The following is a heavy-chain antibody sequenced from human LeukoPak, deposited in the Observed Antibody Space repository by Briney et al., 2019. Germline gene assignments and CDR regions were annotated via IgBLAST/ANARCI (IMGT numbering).Heavy chain of an antibody. CDR2: IYYSGST. Sequence: SETLSLTCTVSGGSTSSHYWSWIRQPPGKGLEWIGYIYYSGSTNYNPSLKSRVTISVDTSKNQFSLKLTSVTAADTALYYCARGGDINVAGIIDSWGQGTRVIVSS. J-gene: IGHJ4*02. CDR1: GGSTSSHY. V-gene: IGHV4-59*08. D-gene: IGHD6-19*01. CDR3: ARGGDINVAGIIDS.